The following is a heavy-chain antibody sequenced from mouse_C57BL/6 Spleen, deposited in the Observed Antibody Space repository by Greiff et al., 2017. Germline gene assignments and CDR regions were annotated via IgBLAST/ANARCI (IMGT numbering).Heavy chain of an antibody. Sequence: DVMLVESGGGLVQPGGSLKLSSAASGFTFSDYYMYWARQTPEKRMEWVAYISNGGGSPFHPETVKGRFTISRDNAKNTLYLQMSRLKSEDTAMYYCARGGYYAMDYWGQGTSVTVSS. CDR3: ARGGYYAMDY. CDR1: GFTFSDYY. V-gene: IGHV5-12*01. CDR2: ISNGGGSP. J-gene: IGHJ4*01.